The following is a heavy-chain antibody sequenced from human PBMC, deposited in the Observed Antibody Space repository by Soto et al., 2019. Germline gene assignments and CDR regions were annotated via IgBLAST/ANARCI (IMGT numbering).Heavy chain of an antibody. Sequence: DVQLEESGGGLIQPGGSLRLSCAASGFSFSGKNYLTWVRQAPGKGLEWVSALYSSDGTYYADSVKGRFSVSRVNSKNTFYLQLHSLRPEDTALYFCATWLQREHAFDIWGLGTMVTVSS. CDR3: ATWLQREHAFDI. D-gene: IGHD1-1*01. V-gene: IGHV3-53*01. CDR1: GFSFSGKNY. CDR2: LYSSDGT. J-gene: IGHJ3*02.